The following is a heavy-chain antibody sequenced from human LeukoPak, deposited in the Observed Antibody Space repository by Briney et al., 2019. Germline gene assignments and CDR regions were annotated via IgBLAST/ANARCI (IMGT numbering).Heavy chain of an antibody. D-gene: IGHD2-8*01. J-gene: IGHJ4*02. CDR2: IYYSGST. Sequence: SETLSLTCTVSGGSVSSGSYYWSWIRQPPGKGLEWIGYIYYSGSTNYNPSLKSRVTISVDTSKNQFSLKLRSVTAADTAVYYCARDLIHWGQGTLVTVSS. V-gene: IGHV4-61*01. CDR1: GGSVSSGSYY. CDR3: ARDLIH.